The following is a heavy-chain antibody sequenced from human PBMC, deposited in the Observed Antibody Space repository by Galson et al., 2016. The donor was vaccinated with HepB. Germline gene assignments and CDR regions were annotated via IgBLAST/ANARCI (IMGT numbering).Heavy chain of an antibody. J-gene: IGHJ4*02. V-gene: IGHV3-21*01. CDR3: ATVPILGAVARYLDY. D-gene: IGHD3-3*01. CDR1: GLSFHTYS. CDR2: ISSSSSYL. Sequence: SLRLSCAASGLSFHTYSMNWVRQAPGKGLELVSSISSSSSYLYYADSVKGRFSISRDNAKKSLFLQMNSLRVEDTAVYYCATVPILGAVARYLDYWGQGTLVTVSS.